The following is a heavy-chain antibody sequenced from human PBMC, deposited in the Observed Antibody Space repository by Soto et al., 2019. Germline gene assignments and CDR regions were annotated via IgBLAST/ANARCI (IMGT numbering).Heavy chain of an antibody. CDR3: ARGGYCIITSCPYYDCGMDV. CDR2: IWYDGGNK. J-gene: IGHJ6*02. D-gene: IGHD2-2*01. V-gene: IGHV3-33*01. CDR1: GFTFNNYN. Sequence: GGSLRLSCAASGFTFNNYNMHWVRQAPGKGLEWVAGIWYDGGNKYHADSVKDRFTISRDNSKNTLYLQMNSLGAEDTALYYCARGGYCIITSCPYYDCGMDVWGQGTTVTVSS.